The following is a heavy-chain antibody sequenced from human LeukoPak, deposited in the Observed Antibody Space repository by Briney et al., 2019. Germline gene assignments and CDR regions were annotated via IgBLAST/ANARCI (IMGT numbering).Heavy chain of an antibody. Sequence: GESLKISCKGSGYSFTSYWIGWVRQMPGKGLEWMGIIYPGDSDTTYSPSFQGQVTISADKSISTAYLQWSSLKASDTAMYYCARASMVRGVINPGDYWGQGTLVTVSS. CDR1: GYSFTSYW. CDR2: IYPGDSDT. J-gene: IGHJ4*02. CDR3: ARASMVRGVINPGDY. V-gene: IGHV5-51*01. D-gene: IGHD3-10*01.